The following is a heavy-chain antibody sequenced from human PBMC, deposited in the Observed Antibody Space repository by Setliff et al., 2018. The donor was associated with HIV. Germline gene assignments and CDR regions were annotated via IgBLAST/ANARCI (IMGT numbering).Heavy chain of an antibody. CDR2: IRYDGSNK. Sequence: QPGGSLRLSCAASGFTFSSYGMHWVRQAPGKGLEWVAFIRYDGSNKYYADSVKGRFTISRDNSKNTLYLQMNSLRAEDTAVYYCAKDQGRKLWFGELPNFDYWGQGTLVTVSS. D-gene: IGHD3-10*01. CDR1: GFTFSSYG. CDR3: AKDQGRKLWFGELPNFDY. V-gene: IGHV3-30*02. J-gene: IGHJ4*02.